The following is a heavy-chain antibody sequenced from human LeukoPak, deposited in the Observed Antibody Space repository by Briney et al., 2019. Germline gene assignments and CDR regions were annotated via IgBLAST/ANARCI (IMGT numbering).Heavy chain of an antibody. CDR3: ARDDQFAFDI. CDR2: ISNTGSCT. Sequence: PGGSLRLSCAASGFTFNNYWMSWVRQAPGKGLEWVSSISNTGSCTYYLVSVKGRFTISRDNAKNSTFLQMNSLRAEDTAVYYCARDDQFAFDIWGQGTMVTVSS. J-gene: IGHJ3*02. D-gene: IGHD5-24*01. V-gene: IGHV3-21*01. CDR1: GFTFNNYW.